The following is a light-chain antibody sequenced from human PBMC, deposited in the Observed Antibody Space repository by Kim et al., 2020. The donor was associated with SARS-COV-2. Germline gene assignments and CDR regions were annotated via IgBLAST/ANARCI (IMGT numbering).Light chain of an antibody. CDR1: QSVRGSY. J-gene: IGKJ1*01. V-gene: IGKV3-20*01. CDR3: QQYGTSPWT. Sequence: APGERANLSCRASQSVRGSYLGWYQQKPGQAPRLLIYDASSRVTGIPDRFSGSGSGTDFTLSISRLEPEDFAVYYCQQYGTSPWTFGQGTKVDIK. CDR2: DAS.